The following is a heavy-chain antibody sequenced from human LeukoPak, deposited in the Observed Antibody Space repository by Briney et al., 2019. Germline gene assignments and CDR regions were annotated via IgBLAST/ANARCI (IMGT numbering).Heavy chain of an antibody. Sequence: GASVKVSCKASGYTFTSYDINWVRQATGQGLEWMGWMNPNSGNTGYAQKFQGRVTMTRDTSISTAYMELSRLRSDDTAVYYCARAPGGSYLVNFDYWGQGTLVTVSS. CDR1: GYTFTSYD. J-gene: IGHJ4*02. D-gene: IGHD1-26*01. V-gene: IGHV1-8*01. CDR2: MNPNSGNT. CDR3: ARAPGGSYLVNFDY.